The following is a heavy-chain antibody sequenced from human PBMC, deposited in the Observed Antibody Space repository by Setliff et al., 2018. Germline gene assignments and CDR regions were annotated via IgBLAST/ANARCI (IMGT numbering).Heavy chain of an antibody. J-gene: IGHJ3*02. Sequence: GGSLRLSCVVSGFSFSRHWMSWVRQAPGKGLEWVADIKQDGSTKYYLDSVKGRFTISRDNAKRSLYPQMNSLRADDTGVYYCVRDDADNYDAFDNWGQGTLVTVSS. CDR3: VRDDADNYDAFDN. D-gene: IGHD3-22*01. CDR1: GFSFSRHW. CDR2: IKQDGSTK. V-gene: IGHV3-7*01.